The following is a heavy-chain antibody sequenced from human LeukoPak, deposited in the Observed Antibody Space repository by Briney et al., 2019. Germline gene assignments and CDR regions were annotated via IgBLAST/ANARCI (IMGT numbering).Heavy chain of an antibody. CDR2: IYYSGST. Sequence: SETLSLTCTVSGGPISSSSYYWGWIRQPPGKGLEWIGSIYYSGSTYYNPSLKSRVTISVDTSKNQFSLKLSSVTAADTAVYYCARSDPKYSSGWMIDYWGQGTLVTVSS. J-gene: IGHJ4*02. D-gene: IGHD6-19*01. V-gene: IGHV4-39*01. CDR1: GGPISSSSYY. CDR3: ARSDPKYSSGWMIDY.